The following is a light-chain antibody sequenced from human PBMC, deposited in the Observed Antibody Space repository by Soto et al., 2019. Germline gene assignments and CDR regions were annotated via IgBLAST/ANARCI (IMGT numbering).Light chain of an antibody. CDR2: EVS. CDR1: NSDVGGYNY. Sequence: QSALTQPASVSGSPGQSITISCTGTNSDVGGYNYVSWYQQHPGKAPELMIYEVSHRPSGVSNRFSGSKSDNTASLTISGLQAEDEADYYCGSYTSISTLYVFGTGTKVTV. CDR3: GSYTSISTLYV. J-gene: IGLJ1*01. V-gene: IGLV2-14*01.